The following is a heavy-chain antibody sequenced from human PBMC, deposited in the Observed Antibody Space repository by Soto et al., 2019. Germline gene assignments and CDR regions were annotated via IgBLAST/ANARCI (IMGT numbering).Heavy chain of an antibody. CDR2: IYPGDSDT. V-gene: IGHV5-51*01. D-gene: IGHD1-26*01. CDR1: GYSFTSYW. Sequence: EVQLVQSGAEVKKPGESLKISCKGSGYSFTSYWIGWVRQMPGKGLEWMGIIYPGDSDTRYSPSFQGQVTISADKSISTAYLQWSSLKASDTAMYYCARYIRDEWELLGWFDPWGQGTLVTVSS. CDR3: ARYIRDEWELLGWFDP. J-gene: IGHJ5*02.